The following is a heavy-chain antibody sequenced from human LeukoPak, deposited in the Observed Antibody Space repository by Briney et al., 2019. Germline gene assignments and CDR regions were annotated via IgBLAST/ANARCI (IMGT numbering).Heavy chain of an antibody. CDR2: IYYSGST. V-gene: IGHV4-39*02. D-gene: IGHD1/OR15-1a*01. J-gene: IGHJ6*03. CDR1: GGSISSSSYY. CDR3: ARINWDTPPGYYYYYMDV. Sequence: SETLSLTCTVSGGSISSSSYYWGWIRQPPGKGLEWIGSIYYSGSTYYNPSLKSRVTISVDTSKNHFSLKPSSVTAADTAVYYCARINWDTPPGYYYYYMDVWGKGTTVTVSS.